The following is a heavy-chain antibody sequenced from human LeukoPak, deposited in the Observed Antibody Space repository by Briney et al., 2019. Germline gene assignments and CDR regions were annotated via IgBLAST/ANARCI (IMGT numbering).Heavy chain of an antibody. V-gene: IGHV1-18*01. Sequence: ASVKVSCKASGYTFTSYGISWVRQAPGQGLEWMGWISAYNGNTNYAQKLQGRVTMTTDTSTSTAYMELRSLRSDDTAVYYCARAGAMVRGVITRLVDWFDPWGQGTLVTVSS. J-gene: IGHJ5*02. D-gene: IGHD3-10*01. CDR2: ISAYNGNT. CDR3: ARAGAMVRGVITRLVDWFDP. CDR1: GYTFTSYG.